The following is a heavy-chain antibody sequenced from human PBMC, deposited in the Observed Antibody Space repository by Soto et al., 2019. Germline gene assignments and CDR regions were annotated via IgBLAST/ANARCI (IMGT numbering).Heavy chain of an antibody. J-gene: IGHJ4*02. Sequence: GGSLRLSCAASGFTFSSYAMSWVRQAPGKGLEWVSAISGSGGSTYYADSVKGRFTISRDNSKNTLYLQMNSLRAEDTAVYYCAKLYYDFWSGYYNLGVDYWGQGTLVTVSS. CDR3: AKLYYDFWSGYYNLGVDY. CDR1: GFTFSSYA. V-gene: IGHV3-23*01. CDR2: ISGSGGST. D-gene: IGHD3-3*01.